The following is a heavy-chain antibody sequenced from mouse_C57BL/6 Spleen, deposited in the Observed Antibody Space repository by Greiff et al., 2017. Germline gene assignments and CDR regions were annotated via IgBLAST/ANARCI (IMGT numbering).Heavy chain of an antibody. CDR3: ARWLLPYAMDY. Sequence: VQLQQPGAELVRPGSSVKLSCKAPGYNFTSYWMYWVKQRPIQGLEWIGNIDPSDSETHYKQKFKDKVTLTVDKSSSTAYMQLSSLTSEDSAIYYCARWLLPYAMDYWDQGTSVTVAS. J-gene: IGHJ4*01. CDR1: GYNFTSYW. CDR2: IDPSDSET. V-gene: IGHV1-52*01. D-gene: IGHD2-3*01.